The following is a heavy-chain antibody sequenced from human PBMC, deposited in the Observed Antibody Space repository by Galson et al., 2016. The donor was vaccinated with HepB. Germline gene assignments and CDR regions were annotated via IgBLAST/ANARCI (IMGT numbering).Heavy chain of an antibody. J-gene: IGHJ6*02. CDR3: ARDRDIILVAAASYYGMDV. V-gene: IGHV3-30*14. Sequence: LRLSCAASGFTFNSFAMHWVRQAPGKGLEWVAVISYDGNIKYYADSVRGRFTISRDNSKNTLYLQMNSLRTEDTALYYCARDRDIILVAAASYYGMDVWGHGTTVTVSS. D-gene: IGHD2-15*01. CDR1: GFTFNSFA. CDR2: ISYDGNIK.